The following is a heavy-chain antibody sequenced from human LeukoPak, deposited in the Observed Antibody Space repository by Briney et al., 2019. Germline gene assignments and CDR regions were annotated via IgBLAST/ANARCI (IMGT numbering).Heavy chain of an antibody. J-gene: IGHJ4*02. D-gene: IGHD2-2*01. CDR1: GASISSISYY. CDR3: ARVDIVVVPSANFDC. CDR2: INYSGST. V-gene: IGHV4-39*01. Sequence: PSETLSLTCTVSGASISSISYYWGWIRQPPGKGLEWIGSINYSGSTYYNPSLKSRVTISVDTSKYQFSLKLSSVTAADTAVYYCARVDIVVVPSANFDCWGQGTLVTVSS.